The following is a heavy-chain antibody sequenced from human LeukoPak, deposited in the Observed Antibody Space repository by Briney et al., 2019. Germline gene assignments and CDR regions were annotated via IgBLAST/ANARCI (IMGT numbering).Heavy chain of an antibody. J-gene: IGHJ4*02. Sequence: GGSLRLSCAASGFTFSSYWMSWVRQAPGKGLEWVANIKQDGSEKYYVDSVKGRFTISRDNAKNSLYLQMNSLRAEDTAVYYCARGLRKWLVYGGPFWDYWGQGTLVTVSS. CDR2: IKQDGSEK. V-gene: IGHV3-7*01. CDR3: ARGLRKWLVYGGPFWDY. D-gene: IGHD6-19*01. CDR1: GFTFSSYW.